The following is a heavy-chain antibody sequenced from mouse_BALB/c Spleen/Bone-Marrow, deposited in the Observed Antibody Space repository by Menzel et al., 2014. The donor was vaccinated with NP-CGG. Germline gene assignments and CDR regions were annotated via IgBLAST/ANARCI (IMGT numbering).Heavy chain of an antibody. CDR2: ISCYNGAT. D-gene: IGHD1-1*01. Sequence: LVKTGASVKISCKASGYSFTGYYMHWVKQSHGKSLEWIGYISCYNGATSYNQKFKGKATFTVDTSSSTAYIQFNILTSEDSAVYYCARGIYYGSTSYFDYWGQGTTLTVSS. CDR1: GYSFTGYY. CDR3: ARGIYYGSTSYFDY. J-gene: IGHJ2*01. V-gene: IGHV1S34*01.